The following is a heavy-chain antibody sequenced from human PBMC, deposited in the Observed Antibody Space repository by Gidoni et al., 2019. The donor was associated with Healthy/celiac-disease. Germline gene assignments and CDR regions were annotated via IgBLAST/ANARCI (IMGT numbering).Heavy chain of an antibody. V-gene: IGHV4-39*01. Sequence: QLQLQESGPGLVKPSETLSLTCTVPGGSISSSSYYWGWIRQPPGKGLEWIGSIYYSGSTYYNPSLKSRVTISVDTSKNQFSLKLSSVTAADTAVYYCARHDQQLLDYWGQGTLVTVSS. CDR3: ARHDQQLLDY. CDR1: GGSISSSSYY. D-gene: IGHD6-13*01. J-gene: IGHJ4*02. CDR2: IYYSGST.